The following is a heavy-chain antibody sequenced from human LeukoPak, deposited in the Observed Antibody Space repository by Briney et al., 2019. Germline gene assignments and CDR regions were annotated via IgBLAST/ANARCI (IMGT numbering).Heavy chain of an antibody. CDR2: ISTGSSYI. CDR1: GFTFSSYS. Sequence: GGSLRLSCAASGFTFSSYSMNWVRQAPGKGLEWVSSISTGSSYIYYADSVKGRFTISRDNAKNSLYLQMNSLRAEDTAVYYCARNPRVVVVSHFDYWGQGTLVTVSS. D-gene: IGHD3-22*01. V-gene: IGHV3-21*01. CDR3: ARNPRVVVVSHFDY. J-gene: IGHJ4*02.